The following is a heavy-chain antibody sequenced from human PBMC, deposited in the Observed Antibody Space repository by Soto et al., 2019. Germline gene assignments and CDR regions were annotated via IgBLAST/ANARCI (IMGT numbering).Heavy chain of an antibody. CDR1: GYIFSANY. D-gene: IGHD6-19*01. J-gene: IGHJ5*02. Sequence: QVQLVQSGAEVTKPGASVKVSCKASGYIFSANYLHWVRRAPGQGLEWMAWINANNGATNYAQKFLDRATVTRDTSISTSYLELSGLTSDDTAVYYCARAREDSSGWFDHWGQGTQVTVSP. CDR3: ARAREDSSGWFDH. CDR2: INANNGAT. V-gene: IGHV1-2*02.